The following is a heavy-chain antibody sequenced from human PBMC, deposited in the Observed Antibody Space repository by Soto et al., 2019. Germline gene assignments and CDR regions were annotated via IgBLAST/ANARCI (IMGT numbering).Heavy chain of an antibody. Sequence: EVQLLESGGGLVQPGGSLRLSCAASGFTFSSYAMSWVRQAPGKGLEWVSAISGSGGSTYYADSVKGRFTISRDNSKNTLDLQMNSLRAGDTAVYYCPKDEVIAARPPSQPYYYYYYGMDVWGQGTTVTVS. V-gene: IGHV3-23*01. CDR2: ISGSGGST. CDR3: PKDEVIAARPPSQPYYYYYYGMDV. J-gene: IGHJ6*02. CDR1: GFTFSSYA. D-gene: IGHD6-6*01.